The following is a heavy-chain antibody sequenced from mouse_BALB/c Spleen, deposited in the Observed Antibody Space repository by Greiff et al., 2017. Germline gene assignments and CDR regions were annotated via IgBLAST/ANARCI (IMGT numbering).Heavy chain of an antibody. CDR3: ASTKSPYFRAFDY. Sequence: EVKVVESGGGLVKPGGSLKLSCAASGFTFSSYAMSWVRQTPEKRLEWVATISSGGSYTYYPDSVKGRFTISRDNAKNTLYLQMSSLRSEDTAMYYCASTKSPYFRAFDYWGQGTTLTVSS. J-gene: IGHJ2*01. CDR1: GFTFSSYA. CDR2: ISSGGSYT. D-gene: IGHD6-5*01. V-gene: IGHV5-9-3*01.